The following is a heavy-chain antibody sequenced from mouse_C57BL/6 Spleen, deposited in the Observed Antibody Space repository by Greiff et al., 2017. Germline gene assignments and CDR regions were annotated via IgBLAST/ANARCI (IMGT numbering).Heavy chain of an antibody. D-gene: IGHD2-3*01. CDR3: AREEGYDGYLFDY. CDR2: INPNNGGT. V-gene: IGHV1-22*01. J-gene: IGHJ2*01. CDR1: GYTFTDYN. Sequence: EVQLQQSGPELVKPGASVKMSCKASGYTFTDYNMHWVKQSHGKSLEWIGYINPNNGGTSYNQKFKGKATLTVNKSSSTAYMELRSLTSEDSAVYYCAREEGYDGYLFDYWGQGTTLTVSS.